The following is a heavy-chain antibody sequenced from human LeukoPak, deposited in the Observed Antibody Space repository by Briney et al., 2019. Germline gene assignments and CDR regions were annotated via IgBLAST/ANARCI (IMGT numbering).Heavy chain of an antibody. V-gene: IGHV3-15*01. D-gene: IGHD3-10*01. CDR3: TTDIELITMVRGVVTGSYWFDP. Sequence: GGSLRLSCAASGFTFSSYSMSWVRQAPGKGLEWVGRIKSKTDGGTTDYAAPVKGRFTISRDDSKNTLYLQMNSLKTEDTAVYYCTTDIELITMVRGVVTGSYWFDPWGQGTLVTVSS. CDR1: GFTFSSYS. J-gene: IGHJ5*02. CDR2: IKSKTDGGTT.